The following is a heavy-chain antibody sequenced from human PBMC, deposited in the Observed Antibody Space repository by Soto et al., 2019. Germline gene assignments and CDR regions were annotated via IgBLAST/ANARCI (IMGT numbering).Heavy chain of an antibody. CDR2: IRSSSSNT. CDR1: GFTFSDYY. J-gene: IGHJ4*02. D-gene: IGHD6-19*01. V-gene: IGHV3-11*05. Sequence: QVQLVESGGGLVKPGGSLRLSCAASGFTFSDYYMSWIRQAPGKGLEWVSGIRSSSSNTNYADSVKGRFTISRDNTKNXLYLQMNSLRAEDTSVYYCARDPLAVAAMGYYFDYWGQGTLVTVSS. CDR3: ARDPLAVAAMGYYFDY.